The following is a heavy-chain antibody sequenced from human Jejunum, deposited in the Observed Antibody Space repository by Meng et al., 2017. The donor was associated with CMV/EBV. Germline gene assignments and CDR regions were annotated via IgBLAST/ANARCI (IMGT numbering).Heavy chain of an antibody. CDR2: ISSDGRIT. CDR1: GFTFSSYW. V-gene: IGHV3-74*01. CDR3: ARKSCDGDCEFDY. J-gene: IGHJ4*02. D-gene: IGHD2-21*01. Sequence: SGFTFSSYWMHWVRQAPGKGLVWVSRISSDGRITSYADSVKGRFTISRDNAKNTLYLQMSSLRAEDTAVYYCARKSCDGDCEFDYWGQETLVTVSS.